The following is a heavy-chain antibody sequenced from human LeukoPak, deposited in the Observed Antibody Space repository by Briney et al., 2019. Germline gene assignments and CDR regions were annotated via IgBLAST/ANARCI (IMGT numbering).Heavy chain of an antibody. J-gene: IGHJ4*02. CDR2: ISGSGGST. CDR1: GFTFSSYA. V-gene: IGHV3-23*01. D-gene: IGHD3-22*01. CDR3: AKGPIYYYDSSGRNYFDY. Sequence: GGSLRLSCAASGFTFSSYAMSWVRQARGKGLEWVSAISGSGGSTYYADSVKGRFTISRDNSKNTLYLQMNSLRAEDTAVYYCAKGPIYYYDSSGRNYFDYWGQGTLVTVSS.